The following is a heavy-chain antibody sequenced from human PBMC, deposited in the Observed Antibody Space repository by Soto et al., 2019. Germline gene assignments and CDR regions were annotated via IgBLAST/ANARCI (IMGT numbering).Heavy chain of an antibody. CDR3: ARDRALRGYSSGPATIADY. J-gene: IGHJ4*02. CDR2: ISAYNGNT. Sequence: ASVKVSCKASGYTFTSYGISWVRQAPGQGLEWMGWISAYNGNTNYAQKLQGRVTMTTDTSTSTAYMELRSLRSDDTAVYYCARDRALRGYSSGPATIADYWGQGTLVTVSS. CDR1: GYTFTSYG. V-gene: IGHV1-18*01. D-gene: IGHD6-19*01.